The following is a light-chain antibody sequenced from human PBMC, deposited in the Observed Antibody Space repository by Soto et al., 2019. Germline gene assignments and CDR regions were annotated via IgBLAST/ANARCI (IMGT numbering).Light chain of an antibody. Sequence: DIQMTQSPPSLSASVGDTVTITCQASQDISNYLNWYQQEPGKAPKLLIYDASNLETGVPSSLSGSGSGTDFTFTISSLQPEDIATYYCQHYDSLPPLTFGGGAKVEIK. V-gene: IGKV1-33*01. CDR1: QDISNY. CDR2: DAS. CDR3: QHYDSLPPLT. J-gene: IGKJ4*01.